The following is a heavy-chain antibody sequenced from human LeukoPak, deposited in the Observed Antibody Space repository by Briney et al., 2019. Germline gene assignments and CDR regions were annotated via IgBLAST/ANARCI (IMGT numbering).Heavy chain of an antibody. D-gene: IGHD3-10*01. Sequence: TGGSLRLSCAASGFSFSNFDMTWVRQAPGKGLEWVASIRRSGDITNYADSGKGRFTISRDNSKNTLYLQMNSLRAEDTAVYYCLPSDGGGQGTLVTVSS. V-gene: IGHV3-23*01. CDR2: IRRSGDIT. J-gene: IGHJ4*02. CDR3: LPSDG. CDR1: GFSFSNFD.